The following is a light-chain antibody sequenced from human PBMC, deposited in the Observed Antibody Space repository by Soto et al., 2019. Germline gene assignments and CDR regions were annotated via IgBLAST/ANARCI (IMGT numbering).Light chain of an antibody. CDR3: QQYNSYSRT. V-gene: IGKV1-5*03. Sequence: DIQMTPFPSTLSASVGDRVTITCRASQSISSWLAWFQQKPEKAPKLLIYKASNLESEVPSRFSGSGSGTEFTLTISSLQPDDFATYYCQQYNSYSRTFGQGTKVDIK. CDR1: QSISSW. CDR2: KAS. J-gene: IGKJ1*01.